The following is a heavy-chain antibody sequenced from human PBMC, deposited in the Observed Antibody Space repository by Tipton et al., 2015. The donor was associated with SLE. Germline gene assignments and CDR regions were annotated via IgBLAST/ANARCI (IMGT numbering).Heavy chain of an antibody. Sequence: TLSLTCTVSGGSISSGSYYWSWIRQPAGKGLEWIGYMYYTGNSNYNPSLRSRVTISLDTSKNQFSLKVTSVTAADTAVYYCARVLGAYGNYYCCYMDVWGKGTTVTISS. D-gene: IGHD3-16*01. CDR1: GGSISSGSYY. CDR2: MYYTGNS. J-gene: IGHJ6*03. V-gene: IGHV4-61*10. CDR3: ARVLGAYGNYYCCYMDV.